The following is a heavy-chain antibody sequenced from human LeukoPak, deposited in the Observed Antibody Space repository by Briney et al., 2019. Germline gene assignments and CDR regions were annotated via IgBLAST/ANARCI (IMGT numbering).Heavy chain of an antibody. V-gene: IGHV3-48*04. CDR3: ARVPVGATKLYWYFDL. J-gene: IGHJ2*01. D-gene: IGHD1-26*01. Sequence: PGGSLRLSCAASGFTFSSYSMNWVRQAPGKGLEWVSYISSSSSTIYYADSVKGRFTISRDNAKNSLYLQMNSLRAEDTAVYYCARVPVGATKLYWYFDLWGRGTLVTVSS. CDR2: ISSSSSTI. CDR1: GFTFSSYS.